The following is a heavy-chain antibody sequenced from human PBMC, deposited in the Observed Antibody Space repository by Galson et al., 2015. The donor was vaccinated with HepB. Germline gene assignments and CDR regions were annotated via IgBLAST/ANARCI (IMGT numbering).Heavy chain of an antibody. CDR2: IIPIFGTA. Sequence: SVKVSCKASGGTFSSYAISWVRQAPGQGLEWMGGIIPIFGTANYAQKFQGRVTITADESTSTAYMELSSLRSEDTAVYYRARGTYYYDSSGPSDYWGQGTLVTVSS. J-gene: IGHJ4*02. CDR1: GGTFSSYA. V-gene: IGHV1-69*13. D-gene: IGHD3-22*01. CDR3: ARGTYYYDSSGPSDY.